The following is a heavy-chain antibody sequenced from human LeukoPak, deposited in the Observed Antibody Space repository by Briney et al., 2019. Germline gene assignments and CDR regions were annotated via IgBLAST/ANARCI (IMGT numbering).Heavy chain of an antibody. Sequence: PSGTLSLTCDVSGDSISNSNWWSWVRQTPGKGLEWIGEIYHTGSTNYNPSLKGRVIILVDKSNNRFSLRLTSMTAADTAVYYCAKVGSTWYARGYWFDSWGQGTLVTVSS. CDR3: AKVGSTWYARGYWFDS. V-gene: IGHV4-4*02. D-gene: IGHD6-13*01. CDR1: GDSISNSNW. J-gene: IGHJ5*01. CDR2: IYHTGST.